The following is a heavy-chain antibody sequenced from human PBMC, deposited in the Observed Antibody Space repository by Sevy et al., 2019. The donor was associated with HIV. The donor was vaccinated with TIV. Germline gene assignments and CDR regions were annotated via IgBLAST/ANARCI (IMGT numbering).Heavy chain of an antibody. CDR1: GFSFSKYG. D-gene: IGHD3-22*01. CDR3: VRGADYYDRGGANCDS. CDR2: IWYDGSSE. Sequence: GGSLRLSCAASGFSFSKYGMHWVRQAPGKGLEWVALIWYDGSSEYSADSVKGRFTISRDNSNNTLYLQVNSLRAEDTAVYYCVRGADYYDRGGANCDSWGQGTLVTVSS. J-gene: IGHJ4*02. V-gene: IGHV3-33*01.